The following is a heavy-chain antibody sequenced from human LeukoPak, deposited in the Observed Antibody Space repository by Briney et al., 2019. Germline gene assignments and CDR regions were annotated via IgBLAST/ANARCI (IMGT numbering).Heavy chain of an antibody. CDR3: AREVRGVMSLDY. D-gene: IGHD3-10*01. Sequence: SETLSLTCDVYGGSFSGFYWNWIRQPPGKGLEWIGEIDHSGSTYYNPSLKSRVTISVDTSKNQFSLKLSSVTAADTAVYYCAREVRGVMSLDYWGQGTLVTVSS. CDR2: IDHSGST. J-gene: IGHJ4*02. V-gene: IGHV4-34*01. CDR1: GGSFSGFY.